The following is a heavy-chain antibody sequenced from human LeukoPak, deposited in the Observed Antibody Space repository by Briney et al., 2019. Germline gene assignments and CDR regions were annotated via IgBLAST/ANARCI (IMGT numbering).Heavy chain of an antibody. CDR3: GRDRQLAY. D-gene: IGHD6-6*01. V-gene: IGHV3-7*01. J-gene: IGHJ4*02. CDR1: GFTFSSYD. CDR2: IKQDGSDK. Sequence: GGSLRLSCAASGFTFSSYDMTWVRQAPGKGLEWVANIKQDGSDKYYVDSVKGRFTISRDNAKNSLYLQMNSLRAEDTAVYYCGRDRQLAYWGQGTLVTVSS.